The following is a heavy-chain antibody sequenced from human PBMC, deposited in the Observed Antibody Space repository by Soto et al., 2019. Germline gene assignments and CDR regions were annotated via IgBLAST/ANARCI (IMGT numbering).Heavy chain of an antibody. CDR2: TYYSGTT. V-gene: IGHV4-59*01. D-gene: IGHD4-17*01. CDR1: GGSISNYY. Sequence: QVQLQESGPGLVKPSETLSLTCTVSGGSISNYYWTWIRQPPGKGRQWIGYTYYSGTTNYNPSLKGGVPISVDTSKTQFSLRRSSVAPADPAGYYCAKLPWADYGGIFDPWGQGPLVTVSS. CDR3: AKLPWADYGGIFDP. J-gene: IGHJ5*02.